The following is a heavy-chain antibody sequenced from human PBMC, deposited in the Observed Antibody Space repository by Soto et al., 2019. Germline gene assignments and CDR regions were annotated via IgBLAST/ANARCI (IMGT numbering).Heavy chain of an antibody. CDR3: ARDQSFNGGLYYGMDV. Sequence: EVQLVESGGGLIQPGGSLRLSCAASGFTVSSNYMSWVRQAPGKGLEWVSVVYSGGSTYYADSVKGRFTISRDNSKNTLYLQMNSLRAEDTAVYYCARDQSFNGGLYYGMDVWGQGTTVTVSS. J-gene: IGHJ6*02. D-gene: IGHD3-16*01. CDR1: GFTVSSNY. CDR2: VYSGGST. V-gene: IGHV3-53*01.